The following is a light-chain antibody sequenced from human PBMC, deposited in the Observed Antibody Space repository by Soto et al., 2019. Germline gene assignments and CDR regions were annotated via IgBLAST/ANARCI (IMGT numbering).Light chain of an antibody. CDR2: DAS. CDR3: QQCATAPLK. V-gene: IGKV3-20*01. CDR1: QTVSKNY. Sequence: EIVLTQSPGTLSLSPGERATLSCRASQTVSKNYLAWYQHKPGQPPRLLIYDASDRATGVPDRFSGSGSGTDFYLTISSMEPEDSSVYYCQQCATAPLKFVQGTKVEIK. J-gene: IGKJ1*01.